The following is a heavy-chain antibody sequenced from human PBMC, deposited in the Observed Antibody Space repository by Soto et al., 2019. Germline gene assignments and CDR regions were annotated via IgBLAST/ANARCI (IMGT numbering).Heavy chain of an antibody. Sequence: SETLSLTCSVSGDSISSNNYFWAWIRQPPGKGLEWIGSLYSSGNTFDNPSFGGRVTISADTSKNQFSLKLSSVTAADTAVYYCASTYCGGDCYVAQYYFDYWGQGTLVTVSS. V-gene: IGHV4-39*07. CDR3: ASTYCGGDCYVAQYYFDY. CDR1: GDSISSNNYF. D-gene: IGHD2-21*02. J-gene: IGHJ4*02. CDR2: LYSSGNT.